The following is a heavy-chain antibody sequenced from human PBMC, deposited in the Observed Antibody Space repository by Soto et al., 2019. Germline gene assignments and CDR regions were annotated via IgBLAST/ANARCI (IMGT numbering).Heavy chain of an antibody. D-gene: IGHD6-19*01. CDR2: IIPIFGTA. Sequence: QVQLVQSGAEVKKPGSSVKVSCKASGGTFSSYAISWVRQAPGQGLEWMGGIIPIFGTANYAQKLQGRVTMTTDTSTSTAYMELRSLRSDDTAVYYCARDTQRAVAGTGGYWGQGTLVTVSS. CDR3: ARDTQRAVAGTGGY. CDR1: GGTFSSYA. V-gene: IGHV1-69*06. J-gene: IGHJ4*02.